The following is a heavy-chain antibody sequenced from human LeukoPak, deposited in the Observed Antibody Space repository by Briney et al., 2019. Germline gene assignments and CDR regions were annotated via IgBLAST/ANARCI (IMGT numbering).Heavy chain of an antibody. J-gene: IGHJ5*02. CDR3: ATYGYSSSWYWFDP. CDR2: IYYSGST. V-gene: IGHV4-61*01. CDR1: GGSVSSGSYY. Sequence: PSETLSLTCTVSGGSVSSGSYYWSWIRQPPGKGLEWIGYIYYSGSTNYNPSLKSRVTTSVDTSKNQFSLKLSSVTAADTAVYYCATYGYSSSWYWFDPWGQGTLVTVSS. D-gene: IGHD6-13*01.